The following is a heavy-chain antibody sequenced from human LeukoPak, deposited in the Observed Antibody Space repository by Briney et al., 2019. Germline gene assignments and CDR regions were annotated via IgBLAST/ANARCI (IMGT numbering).Heavy chain of an antibody. CDR1: GGSFGGYY. Sequence: SETLSLTCVVYGGSFGGYYWSWIRQPPGKGLEWIGEINHSGSTNYNPSLKSRVTISVDTSKNQFSLKLSSVTAADTAVYYCARRYYGPGSPLGYWGQGTLVTVSS. V-gene: IGHV4-34*01. J-gene: IGHJ4*02. CDR3: ARRYYGPGSPLGY. D-gene: IGHD3-10*01. CDR2: INHSGST.